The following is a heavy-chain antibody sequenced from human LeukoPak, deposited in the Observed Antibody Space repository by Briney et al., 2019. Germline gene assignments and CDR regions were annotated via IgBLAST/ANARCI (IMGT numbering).Heavy chain of an antibody. CDR2: ISGSGGST. V-gene: IGHV3-23*01. CDR3: AKAGSPHGVEYYYYYMDV. D-gene: IGHD1-14*01. Sequence: GGSLRLSCAASGFTFSSYAMSWVRQAPGKGLEWVSAISGSGGSTYYADSVKGRFTISRDNSKNTRYLQMNSLRAEDTAVYYCAKAGSPHGVEYYYYYMDVWGKGTTVTVSS. J-gene: IGHJ6*03. CDR1: GFTFSSYA.